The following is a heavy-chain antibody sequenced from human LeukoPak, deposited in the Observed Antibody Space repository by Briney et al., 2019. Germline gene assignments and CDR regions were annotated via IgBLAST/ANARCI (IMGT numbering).Heavy chain of an antibody. J-gene: IGHJ4*02. CDR3: AYRNNFEY. D-gene: IGHD1-26*01. Sequence: PGGSLRLSCAASGFTFSDYYMSWIRQAPGKGLEWVSYISSSNRYTNYADSVKGRFTISRDDAKRTVDLQMDNLRAEDTAIYYCAYRNNFEYWGQGALVTVSS. CDR2: ISSSNRYT. CDR1: GFTFSDYY. V-gene: IGHV3-11*03.